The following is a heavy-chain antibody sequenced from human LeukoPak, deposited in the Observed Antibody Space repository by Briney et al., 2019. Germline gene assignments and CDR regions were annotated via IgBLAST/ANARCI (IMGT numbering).Heavy chain of an antibody. J-gene: IGHJ4*02. CDR1: GGSITSNSYS. CDR3: ARGYDY. V-gene: IGHV4-39*01. D-gene: IGHD3-22*01. Sequence: SETLSLTCTVSGGSITSNSYSWGWIRQPPGKGLDWIGIINYSGNTYYNPSLRSRVSISVDTSRNQFSLNLNSMTASDTAVYYCARGYDYWGQGTLVTVSS. CDR2: INYSGNT.